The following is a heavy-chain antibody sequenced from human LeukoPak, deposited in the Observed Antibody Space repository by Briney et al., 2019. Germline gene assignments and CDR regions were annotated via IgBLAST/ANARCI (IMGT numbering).Heavy chain of an antibody. J-gene: IGHJ4*02. D-gene: IGHD2-15*01. V-gene: IGHV3-23*01. CDR3: ANAPVTTCRGAFCYPFDY. CDR2: ISDTGNT. CDR1: GFTLSSYA. Sequence: PGGSLRLSCAAYGFTLSSYAMSWVRQAPGKGLEWVSAISDTGNTYHADSVKGRFTISRDSSKNTLFLQMNRLRPEDAAVYYCANAPVTTCRGAFCYPFDYWGLGTLVTVSS.